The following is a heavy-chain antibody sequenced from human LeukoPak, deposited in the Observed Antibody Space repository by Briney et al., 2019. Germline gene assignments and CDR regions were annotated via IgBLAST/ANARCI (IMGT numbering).Heavy chain of an antibody. D-gene: IGHD4-17*01. CDR3: ARWTTVTRAFDY. CDR2: ISSSGSTI. J-gene: IGHJ4*02. CDR1: GFTFSDYY. Sequence: PGGSLRLSCAASGFTFSDYYMSWIRQAPGKGLEWASYISSSGSTIYYADSVKGRFTISRDNAKNSLYLRMNSLRAEDTAVYYCARWTTVTRAFDYWGQGTLVTVSS. V-gene: IGHV3-11*01.